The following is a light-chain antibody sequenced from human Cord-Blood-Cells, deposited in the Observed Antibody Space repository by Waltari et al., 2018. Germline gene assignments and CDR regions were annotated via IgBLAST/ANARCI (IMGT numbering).Light chain of an antibody. J-gene: IGKJ1*01. V-gene: IGKV1-5*03. CDR1: KSISSS. CDR3: QQYNSYST. Sequence: DIQMTQSPSTLSASVGDRVTITCRASKSISSSLAWYQQKPGKAPKLLIYKASSLESGVPSRFSGSGSGTEFTLTISSLQPDDFATYYCQQYNSYSTFGQGTKVEIK. CDR2: KAS.